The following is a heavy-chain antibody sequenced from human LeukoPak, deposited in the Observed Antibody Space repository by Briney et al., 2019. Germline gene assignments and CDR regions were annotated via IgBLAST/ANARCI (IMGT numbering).Heavy chain of an antibody. Sequence: GGSLRLSCAASGFTFNNYGLIWVRQAPGKGLEWVSAISNDGGGRTYADFVKGRFTISRDNSKNTLYLQMDSLGADDTAPYYCAKGSSGYFFDLWGQGTLVTVSS. CDR2: ISNDGGGR. CDR1: GFTFNNYG. J-gene: IGHJ4*02. V-gene: IGHV3-23*01. CDR3: AKGSSGYFFDL. D-gene: IGHD3-22*01.